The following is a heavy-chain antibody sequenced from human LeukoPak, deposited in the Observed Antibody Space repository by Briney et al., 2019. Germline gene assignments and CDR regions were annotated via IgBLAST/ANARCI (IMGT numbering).Heavy chain of an antibody. J-gene: IGHJ4*02. V-gene: IGHV7-4-1*02. CDR2: INTNTGNP. CDR1: GYTFTNYT. Sequence: ASEKVSCKASGYTFTNYTLNWVRQAPGQGLEWMGWINTNTGNPTYAQGFTGRFVFSLDTSVSTAYLQISSLKAEDTAVYYCARVGVATSYWGQGTLVTVSS. D-gene: IGHD5-12*01. CDR3: ARVGVATSY.